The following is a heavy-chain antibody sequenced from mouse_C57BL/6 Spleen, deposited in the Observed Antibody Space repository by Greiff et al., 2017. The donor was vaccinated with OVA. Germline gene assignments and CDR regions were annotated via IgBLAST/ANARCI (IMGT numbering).Heavy chain of an antibody. CDR3: TTGYYSNYDPY. CDR1: GFNIKDYY. D-gene: IGHD2-5*01. CDR2: IDPEDGDT. V-gene: IGHV14-1*01. Sequence: VQLQQSGAELVRPGASVKLSCTASGFNIKDYYMHWVKQRPEQGLEWIGRIDPEDGDTEYAPKFQGKATMTADTSSNTAYLQLSSLTSEDTAVYYCTTGYYSNYDPYWGQGTLVTVSA. J-gene: IGHJ3*01.